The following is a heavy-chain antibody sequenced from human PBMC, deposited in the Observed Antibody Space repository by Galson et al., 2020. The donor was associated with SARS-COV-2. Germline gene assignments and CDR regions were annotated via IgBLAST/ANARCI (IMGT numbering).Heavy chain of an antibody. J-gene: IGHJ4*02. CDR3: ARHTAVAGTSLGVDF. D-gene: IGHD6-19*01. V-gene: IGHV5-51*01. Sequence: HGESLKLSCQGTAYNFTPYWIAWVRQMPGKGLEWMGIIYFGDSRPRDSPSFQGQVTISADKSITNAYLQWNSLKASDSGMYYCARHTAVAGTSLGVDFWGQGTLVTVSS. CDR2: IYFGDSRP. CDR1: AYNFTPYW.